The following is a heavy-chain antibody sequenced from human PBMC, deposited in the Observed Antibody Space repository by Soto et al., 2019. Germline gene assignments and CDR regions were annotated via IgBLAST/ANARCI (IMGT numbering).Heavy chain of an antibody. V-gene: IGHV3-15*01. D-gene: IGHD3-3*01. CDR1: GFTFSNAW. Sequence: GGSLRLSCAASGFTFSNAWMSWVRQAPGKGLEWVGRIKSKTDGGTTDYAAPVKGRLTISRDDSKNTLYLQMNRLKTEDTAVYYCTTSRGLDYDFWSGYWYGMDVWGQGTTVTVSS. CDR2: IKSKTDGGTT. CDR3: TTSRGLDYDFWSGYWYGMDV. J-gene: IGHJ6*02.